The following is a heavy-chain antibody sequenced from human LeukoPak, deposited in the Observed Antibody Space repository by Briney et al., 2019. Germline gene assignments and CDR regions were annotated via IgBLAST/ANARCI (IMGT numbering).Heavy chain of an antibody. CDR2: IKQDGSEK. Sequence: PGGSLRLSCAASGFTFSSYWMSWVRQAPGKGLEWVANIKQDGSEKYYVDSVKGRFTISRDNAKNSLYLQMNSLRAEDTAVYYCARSEYYYDSSGYLGDAFDIWGQGTMVTVSS. J-gene: IGHJ3*02. D-gene: IGHD3-22*01. CDR1: GFTFSSYW. V-gene: IGHV3-7*03. CDR3: ARSEYYYDSSGYLGDAFDI.